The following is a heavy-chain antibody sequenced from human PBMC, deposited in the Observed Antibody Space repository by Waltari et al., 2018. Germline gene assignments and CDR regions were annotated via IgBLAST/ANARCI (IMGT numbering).Heavy chain of an antibody. Sequence: QVQLQQWGAGLLKPSETLSLTCAVYGGSFSGYYWSWIRQPPGKGLEWIGEINHSGSTNYNPPLKSRVTISVDTSKNQFSLKLSSVTAADTAVYYCARLANQLPFAWGQGTLVTISS. V-gene: IGHV4-34*01. CDR2: INHSGST. J-gene: IGHJ5*02. CDR3: ARLANQLPFA. CDR1: GGSFSGYY. D-gene: IGHD2-2*01.